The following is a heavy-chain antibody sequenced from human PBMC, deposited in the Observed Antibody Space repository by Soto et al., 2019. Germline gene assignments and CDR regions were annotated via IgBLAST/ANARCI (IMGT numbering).Heavy chain of an antibody. V-gene: IGHV1-18*01. D-gene: IGHD1-1*01. CDR1: CYAFTTYG. CDR3: ARGRYGDY. J-gene: IGHJ4*02. CDR2: ISAHNGNT. Sequence: QVHLVQSGAEVKKPGASVKVSCQGSCYAFTTYGITWVRQAPGQGLEWMGWISAHNGNTNYAQKLQGRVTVTRDTSTSTAYMELSSLRYDDTAVYDCARGRYGDYWGQGALVTVSS.